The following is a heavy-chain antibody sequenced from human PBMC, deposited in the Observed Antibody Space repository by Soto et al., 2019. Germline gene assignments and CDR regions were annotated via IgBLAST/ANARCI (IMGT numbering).Heavy chain of an antibody. Sequence: PETLCLTSAVYGGSFSGYYWSWIRKPPRKGLEWIGEINLSVSTNYNPSLKSRVTISVDTSKNQFSRKLSSVTAADTAVYYCARVGKYYDFWTGYPPPYGMDVCGKGPTVT. D-gene: IGHD3-3*01. J-gene: IGHJ6*04. CDR3: ARVGKYYDFWTGYPPPYGMDV. CDR2: INLSVST. CDR1: GGSFSGYY. V-gene: IGHV4-34*01.